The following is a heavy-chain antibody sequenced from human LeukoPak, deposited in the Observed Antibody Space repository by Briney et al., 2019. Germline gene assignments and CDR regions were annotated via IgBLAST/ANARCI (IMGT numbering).Heavy chain of an antibody. Sequence: GESLRLSCAASGFTVSSNYMSWVRQAPGKGLEWVSVIYSGGSTYYADSVKGRFTISRDNSKNTLYLQMNSLRAEDTAVYYCARGTLDVIGMDVWGQGTTVTVSS. V-gene: IGHV3-66*02. J-gene: IGHJ6*02. CDR3: ARGTLDVIGMDV. D-gene: IGHD1-1*01. CDR2: IYSGGST. CDR1: GFTVSSNY.